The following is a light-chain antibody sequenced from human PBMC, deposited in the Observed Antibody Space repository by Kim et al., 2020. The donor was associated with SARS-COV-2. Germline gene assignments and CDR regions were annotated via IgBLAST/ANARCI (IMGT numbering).Light chain of an antibody. CDR2: DAS. CDR1: QDITNY. J-gene: IGKJ4*01. Sequence: DIQMTQSPSSLSASVGDRVTITCQASQDITNYLSWYQQKPGKAPELLIYDASTLQTGVPLRFSGSGSGTDFTFTISSLQPEDIATYYCQQYDNLPITFGGGTKVDIK. CDR3: QQYDNLPIT. V-gene: IGKV1-33*01.